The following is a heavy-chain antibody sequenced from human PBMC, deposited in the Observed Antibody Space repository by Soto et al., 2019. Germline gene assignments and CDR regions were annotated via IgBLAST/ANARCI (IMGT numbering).Heavy chain of an antibody. CDR3: ARRYCSGGSCSALPNWFDP. J-gene: IGHJ5*02. V-gene: IGHV4-39*01. D-gene: IGHD2-15*01. Sequence: SETLSLTCTVSGGSISSSSYYWGWIRQPPGKGLEWIGSIYYSGRTYYNPSLKSRVTISVDTSKNQFSLKLSSVTAADKAVYYCARRYCSGGSCSALPNWFDPWGQGTLVTVSS. CDR1: GGSISSSSYY. CDR2: IYYSGRT.